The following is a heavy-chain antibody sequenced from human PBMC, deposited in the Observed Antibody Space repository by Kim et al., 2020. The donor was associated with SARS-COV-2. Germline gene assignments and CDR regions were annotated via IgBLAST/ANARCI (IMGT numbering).Heavy chain of an antibody. Sequence: GGSLRLSCAASGFTFSSYAMSWVRQAPGKGLEWVSAISGSGGSTYYADSVKGRFTISRDNSKNTLYLQMNSLRAEDTAVYYCAKMRGDQRNWYYFDYWGQGTLVTVSS. CDR2: ISGSGGST. D-gene: IGHD1-1*01. CDR3: AKMRGDQRNWYYFDY. CDR1: GFTFSSYA. J-gene: IGHJ4*02. V-gene: IGHV3-23*01.